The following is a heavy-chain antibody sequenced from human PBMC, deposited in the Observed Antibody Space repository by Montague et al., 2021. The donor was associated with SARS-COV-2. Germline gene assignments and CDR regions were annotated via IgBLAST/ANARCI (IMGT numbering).Heavy chain of an antibody. D-gene: IGHD4-23*01. J-gene: IGHJ4*02. CDR1: GGSISSYY. V-gene: IGHV4-59*12. Sequence: SETLSLTCTVSGGSISSYYWSWIRQPPGKGLEWIGYIYYSGSTNFNPSLRSRVTISVDTSKSQFSLKLSSVTAADTGVYYCARWDPQTLALLGLRGKSASDXWGQGTLVTVSS. CDR3: ARWDPQTLALLGLRGKSASDX. CDR2: IYYSGST.